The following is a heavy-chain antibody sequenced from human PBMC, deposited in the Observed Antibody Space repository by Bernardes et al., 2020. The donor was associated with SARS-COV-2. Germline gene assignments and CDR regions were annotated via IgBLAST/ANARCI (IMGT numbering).Heavy chain of an antibody. J-gene: IGHJ2*01. CDR1: GGSISDYY. CDR3: ARGTPDWYFDF. Sequence: LSLTCTVSGGSISDYYWSWIRQPPGKGLEWIGYIYYSGSTNYNPSLKSRVTISLDTSKNQFSLKLTSVSAADTAVYYCARGTPDWYFDFWGRGTLVTVSS. CDR2: IYYSGST. V-gene: IGHV4-59*01.